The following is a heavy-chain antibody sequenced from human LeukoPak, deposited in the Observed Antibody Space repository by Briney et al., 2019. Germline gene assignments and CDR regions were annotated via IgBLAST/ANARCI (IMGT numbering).Heavy chain of an antibody. CDR1: GFTFSSYG. Sequence: GGSLRLSCAASGFTFSSYGMHWVRQAPGKGLERVAVIWYDGGNKYYADSVKGRFTISRDNSKNTLYLQMTSLRAEDTAVYYCAREGGVGYREEYYFDYWGQGTLVTVSS. CDR2: IWYDGGNK. D-gene: IGHD5-18*01. V-gene: IGHV3-33*01. CDR3: AREGGVGYREEYYFDY. J-gene: IGHJ4*02.